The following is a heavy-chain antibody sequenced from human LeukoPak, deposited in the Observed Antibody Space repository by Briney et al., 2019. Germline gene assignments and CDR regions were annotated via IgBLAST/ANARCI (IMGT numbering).Heavy chain of an antibody. Sequence: PGGSLRLSCAASGFTFSSYGMHWVRQAPGKGLEWVAFIRYDGSNKYYADSVKGRFTISRDNSKNTLYLQMNSLRAEDTAVYYCARVGTVVRTFFDYWGQGTLVTVSS. V-gene: IGHV3-30*02. CDR1: GFTFSSYG. CDR3: ARVGTVVRTFFDY. J-gene: IGHJ4*02. CDR2: IRYDGSNK. D-gene: IGHD4-23*01.